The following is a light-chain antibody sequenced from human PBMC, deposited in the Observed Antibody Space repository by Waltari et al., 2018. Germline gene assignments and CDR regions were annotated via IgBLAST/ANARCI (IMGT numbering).Light chain of an antibody. J-gene: IGLJ3*02. CDR3: TSYTSSATLV. Sequence: QSALTQPASVSGSPGQSIAISCTGTSSDVGGYNSVSGYRHHPGEAPKLVIYDVTNRPSGVSDRFAGSKSGNAAALTISGLQAEDEADYYCTSYTSSATLVFGGGTKLTVL. CDR2: DVT. CDR1: SSDVGGYNS. V-gene: IGLV2-14*01.